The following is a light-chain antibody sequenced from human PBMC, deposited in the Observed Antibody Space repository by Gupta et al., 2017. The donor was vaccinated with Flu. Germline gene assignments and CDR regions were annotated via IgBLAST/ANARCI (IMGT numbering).Light chain of an antibody. CDR1: TGAVTSDHY. CDR3: LLYYGGAQPYRV. Sequence: QTVVTQEPSLTVSPGATVTLTCSSSTGAVTSDHYPNWFQQKPGQAPRVLIYSTSNKHSWTPARFSGSLLGGKAALTLSGVQPEDEAEYYCLLYYGGAQPYRVFGGGTKLTVL. V-gene: IGLV7-43*01. CDR2: STS. J-gene: IGLJ3*02.